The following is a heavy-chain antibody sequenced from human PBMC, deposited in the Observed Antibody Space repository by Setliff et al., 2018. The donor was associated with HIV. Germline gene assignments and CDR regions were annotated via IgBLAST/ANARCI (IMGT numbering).Heavy chain of an antibody. V-gene: IGHV4-59*08. CDR2: IYYSGNT. CDR1: GDSISSYY. Sequence: PSETLSLTCTVSGDSISSYYWSWIRQSPGKGLEWIGNIYYSGNTNYNPSLKSRVTISVDTSKNQFSQKLNSVTAADTAVYYCASGREAVAGALHFDYWGQGPLVTVSS. D-gene: IGHD6-19*01. J-gene: IGHJ4*02. CDR3: ASGREAVAGALHFDY.